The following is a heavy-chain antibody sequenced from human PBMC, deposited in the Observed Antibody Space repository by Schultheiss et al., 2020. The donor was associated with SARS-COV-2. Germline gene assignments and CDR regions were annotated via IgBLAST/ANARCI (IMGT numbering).Heavy chain of an antibody. D-gene: IGHD5-12*01. CDR2: LYYSGSS. V-gene: IGHV4-61*08. CDR3: AREGPRRGYSGPNWFDP. Sequence: SETLSLTCTVSGGSVSSGGYNWSWIRQPPGKRLEWIGNLYYSGSSKYNPSIKSRVTISVDTSKNQFSLKMTSVAEADTAVYYCAREGPRRGYSGPNWFDPWGQGTLVTVSS. CDR1: GGSVSSGGYN. J-gene: IGHJ5*02.